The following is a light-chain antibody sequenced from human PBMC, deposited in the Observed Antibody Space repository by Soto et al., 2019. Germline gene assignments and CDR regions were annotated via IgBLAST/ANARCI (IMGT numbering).Light chain of an antibody. CDR1: QSVSTQ. CDR3: QQYDNWPPLT. Sequence: EIVMTQSPATLSVSPGERATLSCRASQSVSTQLAWYQHKPGQAPRLLIYDASTRATGIPARFSGSGSGTEFTLTISSLQSGDFAVYYWQQYDNWPPLTFGGGTKVEIK. V-gene: IGKV3-15*01. CDR2: DAS. J-gene: IGKJ4*01.